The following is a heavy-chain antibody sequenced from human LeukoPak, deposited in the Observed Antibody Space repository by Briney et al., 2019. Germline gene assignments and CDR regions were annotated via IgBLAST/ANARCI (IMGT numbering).Heavy chain of an antibody. J-gene: IGHJ6*02. D-gene: IGHD5/OR15-5a*01. CDR2: IYSGGST. CDR1: GFTLSSDY. V-gene: IGHV3-53*01. CDR3: AREGRDTSVFYGMDV. Sequence: GGSLRLSCAASGFTLSSDYINWVRQAPGKGLEWVSVIYSGGSTFYVDSVKGRFTISRDNSKNTVYLQMNNVSAEDTVVYYCAREGRDTSVFYGMDVWGQGTPVTVSS.